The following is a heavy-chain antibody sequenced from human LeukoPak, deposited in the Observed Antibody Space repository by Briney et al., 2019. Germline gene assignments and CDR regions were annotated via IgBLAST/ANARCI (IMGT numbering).Heavy chain of an antibody. CDR1: GFTFDDYG. D-gene: IGHD1-14*01. Sequence: GGSLRLSCAASGFTFDDYGMSWVRQVPGKGLEWVSGINWNGGSTGYADSVKGRFTISRDNAKNSLYLQMNILRADDTALYYCAGPGTSYFDYWGQGTLVTVSS. J-gene: IGHJ4*02. V-gene: IGHV3-20*04. CDR3: AGPGTSYFDY. CDR2: INWNGGST.